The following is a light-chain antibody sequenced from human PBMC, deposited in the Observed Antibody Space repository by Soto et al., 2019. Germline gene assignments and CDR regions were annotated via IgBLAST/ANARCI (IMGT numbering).Light chain of an antibody. CDR3: LLNYSDGRGV. J-gene: IGLJ1*01. Sequence: QAVVTQEPSLTVSPGGTVTLTCGSSTGTVTSGHYPYWFQQKPGQAPRTLIFDTDNKHSWTPARFSGSLLGGKAALTLSGAQPEDEADYSCLLNYSDGRGVFGPGTKLTVL. V-gene: IGLV7-46*01. CDR1: TGTVTSGHY. CDR2: DTD.